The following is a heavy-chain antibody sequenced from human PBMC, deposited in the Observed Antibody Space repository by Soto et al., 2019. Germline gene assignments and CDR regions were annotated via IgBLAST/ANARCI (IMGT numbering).Heavy chain of an antibody. CDR3: ARYRFSDSWSKFDY. D-gene: IGHD3-16*02. CDR2: ISSRGST. V-gene: IGHV4-31*11. J-gene: IGHJ4*02. CDR1: GASISSDAYY. Sequence: SETLSLTCAVSGASISSDAYYWSWIRQHPGKGLEWVGFISSRGSTYYSPSLKSRVSISVDTSKNQFSLRLTSVTAADTAVYYCARYRFSDSWSKFDYWGQGTMVTVYS.